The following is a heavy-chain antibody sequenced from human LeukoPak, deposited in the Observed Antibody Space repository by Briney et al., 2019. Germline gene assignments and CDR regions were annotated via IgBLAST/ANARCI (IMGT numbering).Heavy chain of an antibody. CDR2: ISPDGSST. J-gene: IGHJ6*02. CDR3: AKEGRQLWSGRDGMDV. CDR1: GFRISNHW. V-gene: IGHV3-74*01. Sequence: PGGSLRLSCAASGFRISNHWMHWVRQAPGKGLVWVSRISPDGSSTTYADSVKGRFTISRDNSKNTLYLQMNSLRAEDTAVYYCAKEGRQLWSGRDGMDVWGQGTTVTVSS. D-gene: IGHD5-18*01.